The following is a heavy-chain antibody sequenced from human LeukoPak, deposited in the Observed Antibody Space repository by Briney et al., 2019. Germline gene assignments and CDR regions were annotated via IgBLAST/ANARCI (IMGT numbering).Heavy chain of an antibody. CDR2: ISPNSGDT. CDR1: GYTFTGYY. CDR3: ARITHYYDSSGSNTFDY. Sequence: GASVKVPCKASGYTFTGYYMHWVRQAPGQGLEWMGWISPNSGDTYYTQKFQGRVTMTRDTSISSAYMELSRLRSDDTAVYYCARITHYYDSSGSNTFDYWGQGTLVTVSS. J-gene: IGHJ4*02. D-gene: IGHD3-22*01. V-gene: IGHV1-2*02.